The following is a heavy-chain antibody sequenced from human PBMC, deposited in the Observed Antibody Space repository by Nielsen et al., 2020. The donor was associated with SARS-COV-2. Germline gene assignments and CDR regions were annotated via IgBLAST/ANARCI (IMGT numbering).Heavy chain of an antibody. D-gene: IGHD5-18*01. CDR1: GYPFTTYD. CDR2: FDPEDGET. J-gene: IGHJ4*02. CDR3: ATVDTAMVWALALDY. V-gene: IGHV1-24*01. Sequence: ASVKVSCKASGYPFTTYDINWVRQATGQGLEWMGGFDPEDGETIYAQKFQGRVTMTEDTSTDTAYMELSSLRSEDTAVYYCATVDTAMVWALALDYWGQGTLVTVSS.